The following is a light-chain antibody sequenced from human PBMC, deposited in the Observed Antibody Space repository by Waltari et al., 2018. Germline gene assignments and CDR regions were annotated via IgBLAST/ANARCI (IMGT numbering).Light chain of an antibody. V-gene: IGLV1-44*01. CDR2: RSD. Sequence: QSVLPQPPSASGTPGQRVPISCSGSASNIWANPVNWYQQLPGKAPNLLIYRSDLRPAGVPDRFSGSKSGTSASLAISGLQSEDEADYFCASWDDSLNGHWVFGGGTKVTVL. CDR1: ASNIWANP. CDR3: ASWDDSLNGHWV. J-gene: IGLJ3*02.